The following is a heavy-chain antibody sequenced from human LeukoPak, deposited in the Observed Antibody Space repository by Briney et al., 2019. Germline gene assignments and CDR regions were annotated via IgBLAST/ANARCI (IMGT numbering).Heavy chain of an antibody. D-gene: IGHD6-13*01. CDR1: GFTFSSYA. CDR3: AGDGYASSWRERYKYYFDY. Sequence: GGSLRLSCAASGFTFSSYAMSWVRQAAGKGLEWVSSVSNTSSNIYYADSVKGRFTISRNNANNSVYITMNCERGEDTAMYYCAGDGYASSWRERYKYYFDYWGQGTLVTVSS. CDR2: VSNTSSNI. J-gene: IGHJ4*02. V-gene: IGHV3-21*01.